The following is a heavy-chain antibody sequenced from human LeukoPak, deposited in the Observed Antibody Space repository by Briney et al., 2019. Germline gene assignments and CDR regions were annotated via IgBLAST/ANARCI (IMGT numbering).Heavy chain of an antibody. Sequence: ASVKVSCKASGGTFSSYAISWVRQAPGQGLEWMGGIIPIFGTASYAQKFQGRVTITTDESTSTAYMELSSLRSEDTAVYYCARASYDSSGDAAFDIWGQGTMVAVSS. D-gene: IGHD3-22*01. CDR2: IIPIFGTA. J-gene: IGHJ3*02. CDR1: GGTFSSYA. V-gene: IGHV1-69*05. CDR3: ARASYDSSGDAAFDI.